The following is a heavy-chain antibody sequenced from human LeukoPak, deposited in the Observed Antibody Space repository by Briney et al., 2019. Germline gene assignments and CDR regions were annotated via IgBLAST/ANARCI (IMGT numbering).Heavy chain of an antibody. CDR1: GFTFSSYA. D-gene: IGHD6-13*01. CDR3: AKEGTTWYSSSWYGAAASFDY. V-gene: IGHV3-30*04. J-gene: IGHJ4*02. CDR2: ISYDGSNK. Sequence: GGSLRLSCAASGFTFSSYAMHWVRQAPGKGLEWVAVISYDGSNKYYADSVKGRFTISRDNSKNTLYLQMNSLRAEDTAVYYCAKEGTTWYSSSWYGAAASFDYWGQGTLVTVSS.